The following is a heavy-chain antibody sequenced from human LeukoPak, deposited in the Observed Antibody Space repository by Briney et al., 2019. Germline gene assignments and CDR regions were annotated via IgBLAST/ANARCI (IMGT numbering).Heavy chain of an antibody. CDR1: GFTFSSYA. V-gene: IGHV3-23*01. CDR2: ISGSGGST. J-gene: IGHJ4*02. Sequence: PGGSLRLSCAASGFTFSSYAMSWVRQAPGKGLEGVSAISGSGGSTYYADSVKGRFTISRDNSKNTLYLQMNSLRAEDTAVYYCASPASRSGYRYYFDYWGQGTLVTVSS. D-gene: IGHD3-22*01. CDR3: ASPASRSGYRYYFDY.